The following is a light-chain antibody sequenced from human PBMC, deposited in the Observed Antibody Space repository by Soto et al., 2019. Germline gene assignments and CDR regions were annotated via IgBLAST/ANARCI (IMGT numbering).Light chain of an antibody. V-gene: IGKV3-11*01. CDR2: GAS. CDR3: QKYDSAPFT. Sequence: VLTQSPATLSLSPGERATLSCRASENVRTFVDWYQQKPGQAPRLLIYGASNRATDIPARFSGSGSGTDFTLTISNLEPEDFATYYCQKYDSAPFTFGPGTRVEIK. J-gene: IGKJ3*01. CDR1: ENVRTF.